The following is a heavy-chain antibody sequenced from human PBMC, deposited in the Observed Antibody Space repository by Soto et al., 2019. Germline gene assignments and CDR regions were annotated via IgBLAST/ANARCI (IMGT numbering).Heavy chain of an antibody. D-gene: IGHD5-12*01. J-gene: IGHJ3*02. CDR3: ARVVIVAVGVKNLDAFDI. CDR2: LGGSGSTT. Sequence: QVQLVESGGGLVKPGGSLRLSCAASGFNFSDSYMTWIRQAPGKGLEWLSFLGGSGSTTFYADSVGGRFTIPRDNAKKSRYRKMSSLRAEDTAIYYCARVVIVAVGVKNLDAFDIWGQGTVVTVSS. CDR1: GFNFSDSY. V-gene: IGHV3-11*01.